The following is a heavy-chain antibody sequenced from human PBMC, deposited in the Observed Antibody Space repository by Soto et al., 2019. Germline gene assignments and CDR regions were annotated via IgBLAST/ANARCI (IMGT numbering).Heavy chain of an antibody. CDR1: GGSISSYY. D-gene: IGHD5-18*01. CDR2: IYYSGST. CDR3: ARARSGYSYGCDFDY. J-gene: IGHJ4*02. Sequence: PSETLSLTCTVSGGSISSYYWSWIRQPPGKGLEWIGYIYYSGSTNYNPSLKSRVTISVDTSKNQFSLKLSSVTAADTAVYYCARARSGYSYGCDFDYWGQGTLVTVSS. V-gene: IGHV4-59*12.